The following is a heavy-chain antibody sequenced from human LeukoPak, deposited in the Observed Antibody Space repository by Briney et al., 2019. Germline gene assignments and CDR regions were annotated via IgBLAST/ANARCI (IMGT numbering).Heavy chain of an antibody. CDR2: IWYDGSNK. V-gene: IGHV3-33*06. J-gene: IGHJ4*02. CDR3: AKSLRNYDFWSGLDY. CDR1: GFTFSSYG. Sequence: GGSLRLSCAASGFTFSSYGMHWVRQAPGKELEWVAVIWYDGSNKYYADSVKGRFTISRDNSKNTLYLQMNSLRAEDTAVYYCAKSLRNYDFWSGLDYWGQGTLVTVSS. D-gene: IGHD3-3*01.